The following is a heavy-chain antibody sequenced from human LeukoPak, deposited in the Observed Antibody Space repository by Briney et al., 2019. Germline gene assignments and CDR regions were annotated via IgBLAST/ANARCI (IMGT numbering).Heavy chain of an antibody. CDR3: AQQASGYYYA. CDR2: INPNSGGT. V-gene: IGHV1-2*04. Sequence: VASVKVSCKASGYTFTGYYMQWVRQAPGQGLEWMGWINPNSGGTNYAQKFQGWVTMTRDTSISTAYMELSRLRSDDTAVYYCAQQASGYYYAWGQGTLVTVSS. D-gene: IGHD3-22*01. CDR1: GYTFTGYY. J-gene: IGHJ4*02.